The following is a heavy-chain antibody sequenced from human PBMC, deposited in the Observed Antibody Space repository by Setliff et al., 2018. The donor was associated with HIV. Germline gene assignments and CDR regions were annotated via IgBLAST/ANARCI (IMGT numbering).Heavy chain of an antibody. CDR1: GGFIGTYY. CDR2: VYYTGST. J-gene: IGHJ6*03. V-gene: IGHV4-59*13. D-gene: IGHD3-3*01. CDR3: ARGRVTLNGVAAGHHYMDV. Sequence: KTSETLSLTCTVSGGFIGTYYWSWIRQSLGKGLEWIGSVYYTGSTNYNPSLESRVTMSVDTSENQFSLRLMSLTAADTAIYYCARGRVTLNGVAAGHHYMDVWGKGNTVTVSS.